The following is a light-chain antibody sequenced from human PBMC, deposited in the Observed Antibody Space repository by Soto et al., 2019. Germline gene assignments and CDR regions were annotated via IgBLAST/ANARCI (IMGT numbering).Light chain of an antibody. V-gene: IGKV3-15*01. Sequence: EIVMTPSPATLSVSPGERATLSCRASQNVVTNLAWYQQRPGQAPRLLIYDTSTRATGIPARFSGSGSGTEFTLTISSLQPDDFATYYCQQYNSYSWTFGQGTKVDIK. CDR3: QQYNSYSWT. CDR2: DTS. J-gene: IGKJ1*01. CDR1: QNVVTN.